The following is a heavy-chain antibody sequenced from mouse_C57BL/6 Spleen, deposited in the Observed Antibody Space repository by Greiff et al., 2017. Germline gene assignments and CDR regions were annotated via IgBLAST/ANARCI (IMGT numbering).Heavy chain of an antibody. Sequence: VQLQQPGAELVMPGASVKLSCKASGYTFTSYWMHWVKQRPGQGLEWIGEIDPSDSYTNYNQKFKGKSTLTVDKSSSTAYMQLSSLTSEDSAVYYCARSLYGSSPNYFDYWGQGTTLTVSS. V-gene: IGHV1-69*01. CDR3: ARSLYGSSPNYFDY. D-gene: IGHD1-1*01. CDR2: IDPSDSYT. J-gene: IGHJ2*01. CDR1: GYTFTSYW.